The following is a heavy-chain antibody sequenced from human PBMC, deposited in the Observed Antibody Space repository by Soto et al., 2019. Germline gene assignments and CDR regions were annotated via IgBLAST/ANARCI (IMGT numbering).Heavy chain of an antibody. Sequence: EVQLVESGGGLVQPGGSLRLSCAASGFTFSSYWMSWVRQAPGKGLEWVDNIKQDGSEKYYVDSVKGRFTISRDNAKNSLYLQMNSLRAEDTAVYYCARENYDILTGPRGFAFDIWGQGTMVTVSS. D-gene: IGHD3-9*01. J-gene: IGHJ3*02. CDR3: ARENYDILTGPRGFAFDI. CDR1: GFTFSSYW. V-gene: IGHV3-7*01. CDR2: IKQDGSEK.